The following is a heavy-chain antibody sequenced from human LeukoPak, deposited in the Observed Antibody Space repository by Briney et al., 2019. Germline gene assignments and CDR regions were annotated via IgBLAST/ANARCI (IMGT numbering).Heavy chain of an antibody. V-gene: IGHV1-18*01. D-gene: IGHD3-10*01. CDR1: GYTFSSYG. Sequence: ASVTVSCKASGYTFSSYGITWVRQAPGQGLEWMGWIGAYNGNTNYAQKLQGRVTMTTDTSTSTAYMELRSLRSDDTAVYYCARDWLPYYRSGAALGPWGQGTLVTVSS. J-gene: IGHJ5*02. CDR2: IGAYNGNT. CDR3: ARDWLPYYRSGAALGP.